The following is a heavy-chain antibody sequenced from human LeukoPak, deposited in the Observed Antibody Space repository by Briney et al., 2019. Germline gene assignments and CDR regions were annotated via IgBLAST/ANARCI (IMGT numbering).Heavy chain of an antibody. CDR1: GFTFSRFW. CDR2: IKQDGSEK. Sequence: GGSLRLSCATSGFTFSRFWMTWVRQAPGKGLEWVANIKQDGSEKNYADSVKGRFTISRDNAKSSLYLQMNSLRGEDTAVYYCASQLAAADIDYGGQGTLVTVSS. J-gene: IGHJ4*02. CDR3: ASQLAAADIDY. V-gene: IGHV3-7*03. D-gene: IGHD6-25*01.